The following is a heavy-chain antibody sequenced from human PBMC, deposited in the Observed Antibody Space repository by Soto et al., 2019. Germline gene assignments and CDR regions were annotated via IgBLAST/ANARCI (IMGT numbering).Heavy chain of an antibody. V-gene: IGHV3-23*01. CDR3: AKSLVGPGDHSGSPGAFDI. D-gene: IGHD1-26*01. CDR1: GFTFSSYA. J-gene: IGHJ3*02. Sequence: GGSLRLSCAASGFTFSSYAMSWVRQAPGKGLEWVSAISGSGGSTYYADSVKGRFTISRDNSKNTLYLQMNSLRAEDTAVYYCAKSLVGPGDHSGSPGAFDIWGQGTMVTVSS. CDR2: ISGSGGST.